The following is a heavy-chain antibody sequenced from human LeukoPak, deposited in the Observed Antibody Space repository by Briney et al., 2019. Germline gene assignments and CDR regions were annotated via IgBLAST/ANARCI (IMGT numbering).Heavy chain of an antibody. Sequence: ASVKVSCKASGYTFTGYYMHWVRQAPGQGLEWMGWINPNSGGTNYAQKFQGRVTITADTSTSAAYMELSSLRSEDTAVYYCAREGGAKPFDYWGQGTLVTVSS. V-gene: IGHV1-2*02. CDR3: AREGGAKPFDY. D-gene: IGHD1-26*01. CDR2: INPNSGGT. CDR1: GYTFTGYY. J-gene: IGHJ4*02.